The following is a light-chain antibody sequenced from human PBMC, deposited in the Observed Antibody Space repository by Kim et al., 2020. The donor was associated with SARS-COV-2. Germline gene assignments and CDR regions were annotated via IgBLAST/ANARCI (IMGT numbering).Light chain of an antibody. CDR1: KLGQKY. Sequence: SYELTQPPSVSISPGQTASITCSGDKLGQKYVSWYQQRPGQSPVVVIYRDNKRPSGMPERFSGSNSGNTATLTISGTQTMDEADYYCQAWDSSTVVFGGGTQLTVL. CDR2: RDN. CDR3: QAWDSSTVV. J-gene: IGLJ2*01. V-gene: IGLV3-1*01.